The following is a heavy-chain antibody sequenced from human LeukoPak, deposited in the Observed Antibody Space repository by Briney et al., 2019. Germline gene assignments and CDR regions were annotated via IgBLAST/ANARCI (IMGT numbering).Heavy chain of an antibody. D-gene: IGHD3-22*01. Sequence: AAVKVSCKTSGYTFTSYDINWVRQATGQGPEWMGWMNPNSGNTGYAQKFQGRVTITRNTSISTAYMELSSLRSEDTAVYYCASLTYYYDSSGYSGAFDIWGQGTMVTVSS. CDR3: ASLTYYYDSSGYSGAFDI. J-gene: IGHJ3*02. V-gene: IGHV1-8*03. CDR2: MNPNSGNT. CDR1: GYTFTSYD.